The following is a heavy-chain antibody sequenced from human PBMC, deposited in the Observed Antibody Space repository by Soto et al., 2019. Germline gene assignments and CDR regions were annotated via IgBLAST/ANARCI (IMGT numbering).Heavy chain of an antibody. CDR3: ASPTLGAFDI. D-gene: IGHD3-16*01. CDR1: GGSISKSNYY. CDR2: IYYSGST. V-gene: IGHV4-39*01. J-gene: IGHJ3*02. Sequence: QLQLQESGPGLVKPSETLSLTCTVSGGSISKSNYYWGWIRQPPGNRLEWIGSIYYSGSTSYNSSLKSRVTISVDTSKNQFSLRLCSVTAADTAVYYCASPTLGAFDIWGQGTKVTVSS.